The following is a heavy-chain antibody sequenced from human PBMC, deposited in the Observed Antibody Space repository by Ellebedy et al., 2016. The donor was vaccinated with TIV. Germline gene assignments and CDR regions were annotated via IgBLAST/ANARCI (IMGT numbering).Heavy chain of an antibody. Sequence: MPSETLSLTCTVSGGSISSSSYYHWGWIRQPPGKGLEWIGIIHYSVTTHFNPSLKRRLTRFVDTSKNQFSLTLSSVTAADTAVYYCERWRGETGHFDYWGQGTLVTVSS. CDR3: ERWRGETGHFDY. V-gene: IGHV4-39*01. CDR1: GGSISSSSYY. J-gene: IGHJ4*02. CDR2: IHYSVTT. D-gene: IGHD3-16*01.